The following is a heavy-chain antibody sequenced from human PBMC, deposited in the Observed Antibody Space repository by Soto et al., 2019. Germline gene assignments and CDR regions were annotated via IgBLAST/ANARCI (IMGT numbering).Heavy chain of an antibody. CDR1: GGSFSGYY. CDR2: INHSGST. V-gene: IGHV4-34*01. CDR3: ARGHWQGGSSWYHYYYYYGMDV. J-gene: IGHJ6*02. D-gene: IGHD6-13*01. Sequence: LSLTCAVYGGSFSGYYWSWIRQPPGKGLEWIGEINHSGSTNYNPSLKSRVTISVDTSKNQFSLKLSSVTAADTAVYYCARGHWQGGSSWYHYYYYYGMDVWGQGTTVTVSS.